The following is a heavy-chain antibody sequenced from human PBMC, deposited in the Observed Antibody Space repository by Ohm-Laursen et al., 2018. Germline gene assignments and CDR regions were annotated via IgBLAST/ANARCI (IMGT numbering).Heavy chain of an antibody. Sequence: SDTLSLTCTVSGDSINNCYWSWIRQPAGKGLEWIGRMYASGSSNYNPSLNSRVTMSVDTSRNQFSLKLTSVTAADTAVYYCAVSEVRYSFTYLADFWVQGTLVTVPS. D-gene: IGHD3-9*01. CDR3: AVSEVRYSFTYLADF. J-gene: IGHJ4*02. CDR2: MYASGSS. CDR1: GDSINNCY. V-gene: IGHV4-4*07.